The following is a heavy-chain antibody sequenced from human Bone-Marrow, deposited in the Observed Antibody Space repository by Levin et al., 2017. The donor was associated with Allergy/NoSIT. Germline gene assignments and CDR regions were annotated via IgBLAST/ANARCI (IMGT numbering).Heavy chain of an antibody. V-gene: IGHV4-30-4*01. CDR1: GGSISSGDYY. J-gene: IGHJ5*02. CDR2: IYYSGST. D-gene: IGHD3-3*01. Sequence: SETLSLTCTVSGGSISSGDYYWSWIRQPPGKGLEWIGYIYYSGSTYYNPSLKSRVTISVDTSKNQFSLKLSSVTAADTAVYYCAGNHRDFWRGTNWFDPWGQGTLVTVSS. CDR3: AGNHRDFWRGTNWFDP.